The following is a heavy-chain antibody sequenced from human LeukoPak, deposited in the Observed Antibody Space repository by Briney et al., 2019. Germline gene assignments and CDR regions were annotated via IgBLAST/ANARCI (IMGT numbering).Heavy chain of an antibody. D-gene: IGHD5-18*01. J-gene: IGHJ4*02. CDR3: ARYGDSSYY. CDR2: ISYDGSNK. Sequence: PGRSLRLSCAASGFTFSIYAMHWVRQAPGKGLEWVTNISYDGSNKYYADSVKGRFTISRDNSKNTLYLQMNSLRPEDTAVYYCARYGDSSYYWGQGTLVTVSA. V-gene: IGHV3-30*04. CDR1: GFTFSIYA.